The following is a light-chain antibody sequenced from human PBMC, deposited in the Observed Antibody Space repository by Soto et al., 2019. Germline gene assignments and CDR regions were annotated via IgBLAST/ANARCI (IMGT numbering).Light chain of an antibody. J-gene: IGLJ1*01. Sequence: QSVLAQPASVSGSPGQSITVSCTGTTSDVGGYNYVSWYQQYPGKAPKLIIYEVSNRPSGISDRFSGSKSGNTASLTISGLQTEEEADFYCTSYTTASTYVVGRGTKLTVL. CDR3: TSYTTASTYV. CDR1: TSDVGGYNY. V-gene: IGLV2-14*01. CDR2: EVS.